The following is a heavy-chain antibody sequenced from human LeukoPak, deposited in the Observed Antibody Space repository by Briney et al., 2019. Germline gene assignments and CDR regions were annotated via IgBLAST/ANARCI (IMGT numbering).Heavy chain of an antibody. V-gene: IGHV3-7*01. CDR1: GFTFSSYW. J-gene: IGHJ4*02. CDR2: IKQDGSEK. CDR3: ARKGIYGREWFYDY. Sequence: PGGSLRLSCAASGFTFSSYWMSWVRQAPGKGLEWVANIKQDGSEKYYVDSVKGRFTISRDNAKNSLYLQMNSLRAEDTAVYYCARKGIYGREWFYDYWGQGTLVTVSS. D-gene: IGHD3-3*01.